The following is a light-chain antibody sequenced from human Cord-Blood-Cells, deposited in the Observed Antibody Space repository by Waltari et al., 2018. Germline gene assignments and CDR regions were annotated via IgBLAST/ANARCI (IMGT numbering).Light chain of an antibody. V-gene: IGKV3-15*01. Sequence: EIVMTQSPATLSVSPGERATLSCRASQSVSSNFAWYQQKPGQAPRLLIYGASTRATGIPARFSGSGSGTEFTLTISSLQSEDFAVYYCQQYNNWPPYTFGQGTKLEMK. J-gene: IGKJ2*01. CDR3: QQYNNWPPYT. CDR2: GAS. CDR1: QSVSSN.